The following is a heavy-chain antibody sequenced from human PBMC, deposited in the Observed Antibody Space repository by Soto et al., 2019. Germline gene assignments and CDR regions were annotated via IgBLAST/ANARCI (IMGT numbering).Heavy chain of an antibody. CDR2: ISYDGSNK. Sequence: QVQLVESGGGVVQPGRSLRLSCAASGFTFSTYGMHWVRQAPGKGLEWVAVISYDGSNKYYADSVKGRSPISRDNSKNTLCLQMNRLRAEDTAVYYCAKELGEYCTGGSCYYLDYWGQGTLVTVSS. CDR3: AKELGEYCTGGSCYYLDY. J-gene: IGHJ4*02. V-gene: IGHV3-30*18. D-gene: IGHD2-15*01. CDR1: GFTFSTYG.